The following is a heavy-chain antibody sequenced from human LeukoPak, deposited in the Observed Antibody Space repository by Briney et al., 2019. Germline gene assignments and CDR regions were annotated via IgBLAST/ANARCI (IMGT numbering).Heavy chain of an antibody. CDR1: GFTVSSSF. Sequence: GGSLRLSCAASGFTVSSSFMSWVRQAPGKGLEWVSVIYSGGSTYYADSVKGRFTISRDNSKNTLYLQMNSLRAEDTAVYYCAKEKSGYSYDDAFDIWGQGTMVTVSS. J-gene: IGHJ3*02. CDR3: AKEKSGYSYDDAFDI. CDR2: IYSGGST. V-gene: IGHV3-53*01. D-gene: IGHD5-18*01.